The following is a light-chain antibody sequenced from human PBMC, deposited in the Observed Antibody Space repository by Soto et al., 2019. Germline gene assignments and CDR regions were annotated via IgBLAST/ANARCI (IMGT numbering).Light chain of an antibody. CDR3: QQYGTSPLT. Sequence: EIVLTQSPGTLSLSPGERATLSCRASQSVSSNYLAWYQQKPGQAPRLLIYGASSRATGIPDRFSGSGSGTDFTLTISRQEPEDLAVYYCQQYGTSPLTFGGGTKIQIK. CDR1: QSVSSNY. CDR2: GAS. V-gene: IGKV3-20*01. J-gene: IGKJ4*01.